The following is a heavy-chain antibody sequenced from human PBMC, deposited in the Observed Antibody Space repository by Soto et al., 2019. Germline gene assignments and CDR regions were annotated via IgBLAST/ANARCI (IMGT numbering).Heavy chain of an antibody. Sequence: GGSLRLSCGASEFTVSSNYLNWVCQAPGTGLECVSTIYSGGSTYYADSVKGRFTISRDNSKNTLYLQMNNLRAEDTAVYYCAGRVGATNYGMDVWGQGTTVTVSS. CDR3: AGRVGATNYGMDV. CDR1: EFTVSSNY. CDR2: IYSGGST. J-gene: IGHJ6*02. V-gene: IGHV3-53*01. D-gene: IGHD1-26*01.